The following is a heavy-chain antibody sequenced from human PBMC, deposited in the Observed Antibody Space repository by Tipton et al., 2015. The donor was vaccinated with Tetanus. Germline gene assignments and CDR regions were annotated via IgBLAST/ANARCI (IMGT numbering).Heavy chain of an antibody. V-gene: IGHV4-4*02. Sequence: TLSLTCSVSGGSIINNNWWTWVRQPPGKGLEGIGEIYHSGRTNYNPSLETRVTISVDESKNQFSRNLMFVTAADTAVYYCARGSTMFFWGQGTLVTVSS. D-gene: IGHD3-10*02. CDR2: IYHSGRT. CDR3: ARGSTMFF. CDR1: GGSIINNNW. J-gene: IGHJ4*02.